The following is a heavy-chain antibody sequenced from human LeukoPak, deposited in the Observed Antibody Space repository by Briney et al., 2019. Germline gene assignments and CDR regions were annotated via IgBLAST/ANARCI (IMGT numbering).Heavy chain of an antibody. CDR3: ARGQTGYAFDI. D-gene: IGHD3-9*01. J-gene: IGHJ3*02. CDR1: GFTFSSYS. CDR2: ISSSSSYI. V-gene: IGHV3-21*01. Sequence: GGSLRLSCAASGFTFSSYSMNWVRQAPGEGLEWVSSISSSSSYIYYADSVKGRFTISRDNAKNSLYLQMNSLRAEDTAVYYCARGQTGYAFDIWGQGTMVTVSS.